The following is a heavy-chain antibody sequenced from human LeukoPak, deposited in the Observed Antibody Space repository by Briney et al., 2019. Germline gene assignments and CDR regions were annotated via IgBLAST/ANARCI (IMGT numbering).Heavy chain of an antibody. V-gene: IGHV3-7*01. CDR2: IKRDGSEK. Sequence: PGGSLRLSCAASGFTFNSHWMTWVRQTPGKGLEWVANIKRDGSEKYYVDSVKGRFTISRDNAKNSLYLQMSSLRVEDTAVYYCARGLYSSTVYYMDVWGTGTTVTVSS. CDR1: GFTFNSHW. J-gene: IGHJ6*03. CDR3: ARGLYSSTVYYMDV. D-gene: IGHD6-13*01.